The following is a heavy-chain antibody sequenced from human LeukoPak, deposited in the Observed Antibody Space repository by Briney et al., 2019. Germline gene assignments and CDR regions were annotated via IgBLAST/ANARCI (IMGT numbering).Heavy chain of an antibody. J-gene: IGHJ4*02. Sequence: GSLRLSCAASGFTFSNYGMSWVRQAPGKGLEWVSGISGSGSRTYYADSVKGRFTISRDKSKNTLYMQMNSLRAEDTAVYYCAKVIAAAGMDYWGQGTLVTVSS. V-gene: IGHV3-23*01. CDR3: AKVIAAAGMDY. D-gene: IGHD6-13*01. CDR1: GFTFSNYG. CDR2: ISGSGSRT.